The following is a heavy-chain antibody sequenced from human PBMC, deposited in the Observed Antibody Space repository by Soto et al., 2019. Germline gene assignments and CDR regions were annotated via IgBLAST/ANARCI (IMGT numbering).Heavy chain of an antibody. CDR1: GYTFTSYA. CDR3: ARSGDAGLYYFDY. Sequence: GASVKVSCKASGYTFTSYAIHWVRQAPGQRLEWMGWINAGNGNTKYSQKFQGRVTITRDTSASTAYMELSSLRSEDTAVYYCARSGDAGLYYFDYWGQGTLVTVSS. CDR2: INAGNGNT. V-gene: IGHV1-3*01. J-gene: IGHJ4*02. D-gene: IGHD4-17*01.